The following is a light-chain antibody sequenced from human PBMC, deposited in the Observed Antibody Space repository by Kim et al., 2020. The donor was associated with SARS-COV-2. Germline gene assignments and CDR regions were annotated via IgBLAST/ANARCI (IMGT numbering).Light chain of an antibody. CDR1: QSIATD. V-gene: IGKV3-11*01. CDR2: DAS. Sequence: VSPGERATLSCRASQSIATDLAWYQQRPGKAPRLLIYDASNRATGTPARISGSGSGTDFTLTISSLEPEDFAVYYCQQRSNWPLTFGGGTKVDIK. J-gene: IGKJ4*02. CDR3: QQRSNWPLT.